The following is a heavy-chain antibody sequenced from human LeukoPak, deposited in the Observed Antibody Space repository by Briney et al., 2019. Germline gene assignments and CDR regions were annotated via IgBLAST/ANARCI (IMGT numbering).Heavy chain of an antibody. V-gene: IGHV1-8*01. CDR2: MNPNSGNT. CDR3: ARGRADSIAAGD. CDR1: GYTFTSYD. Sequence: ASVKVSCKASGYTFTSYDIKWVRQATGQGLEWMGWMNPNSGNTGYAQKFQGRVTMTRNTSISTAYLELSSLRSEDTAVYYCARGRADSIAAGDWGQGTLVTVSS. J-gene: IGHJ4*02. D-gene: IGHD6-13*01.